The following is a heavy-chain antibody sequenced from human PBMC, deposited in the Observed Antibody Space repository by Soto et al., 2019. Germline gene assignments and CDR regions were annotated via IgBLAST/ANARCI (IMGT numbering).Heavy chain of an antibody. V-gene: IGHV4-59*01. Sequence: TSETLSLTCTVSGGSISSYYWSWIRQPPGKGLEWIGYIYYSGSTNYNPSLKSRVTISVDTSKNQFSLKLSSVTAADTAVYYCARVYYDFWSGYYHGVWFDPWGQGTLVTVSS. J-gene: IGHJ5*02. CDR2: IYYSGST. CDR1: GGSISSYY. CDR3: ARVYYDFWSGYYHGVWFDP. D-gene: IGHD3-3*01.